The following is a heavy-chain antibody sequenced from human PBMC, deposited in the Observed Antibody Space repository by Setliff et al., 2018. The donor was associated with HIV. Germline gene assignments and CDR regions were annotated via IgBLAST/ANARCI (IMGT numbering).Heavy chain of an antibody. CDR3: AIDGLSYNILPGSIAYFHSGMDV. J-gene: IGHJ6*02. Sequence: ASVKVSCKASGYTISAHGVSWVRHAPGHGLEWVGWISGDNGDTKYSQRFQGRLTMTTETSTNTAYMELRSLRLDDTAVYYCAIDGLSYNILPGSIAYFHSGMDVWGQGTTGTVSS. CDR2: ISGDNGDT. D-gene: IGHD3-9*01. V-gene: IGHV1-18*01. CDR1: GYTISAHG.